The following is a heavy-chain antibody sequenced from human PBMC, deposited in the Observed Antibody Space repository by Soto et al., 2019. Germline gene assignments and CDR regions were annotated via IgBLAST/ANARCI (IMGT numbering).Heavy chain of an antibody. CDR1: GFTFTNAW. Sequence: EVQLVESGGGLVKPGGSLRLSCAASGFTFTNAWMNWVRQAPGKGLEWVGRIKTNAEAETTDYSTPVKGRFTISRDDSKNTQYLKFTSLRIENTAVYYCTTGSDEGYWGQGALVTVSS. CDR3: TTGSDEGY. V-gene: IGHV3-15*07. J-gene: IGHJ4*02. D-gene: IGHD1-26*01. CDR2: IKTNAEAETT.